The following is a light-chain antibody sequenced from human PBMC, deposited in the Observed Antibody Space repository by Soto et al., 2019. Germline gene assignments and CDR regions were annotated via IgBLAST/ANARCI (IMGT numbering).Light chain of an antibody. V-gene: IGKV1-27*01. CDR3: QKYNSANPLT. CDR1: QGISSY. Sequence: TVSPWSRFPCVGNRATIICLVSQGISSYLNWYRQKPGKVPKLLIYAASTLQSGVQSRFSGSGSGTDFTLTISSLQPEDVAPYYCQKYNSANPLTFGQGTRLEIK. CDR2: AAS. J-gene: IGKJ5*01.